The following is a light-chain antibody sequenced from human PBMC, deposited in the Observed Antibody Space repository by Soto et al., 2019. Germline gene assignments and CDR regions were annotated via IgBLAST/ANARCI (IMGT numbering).Light chain of an antibody. CDR2: DVS. CDR1: QDIRGA. Sequence: AIQLTQSPSSLSASVGDRVTITCRASQDIRGALAWYQQKPGKAPKLLIYDVSTLENEVPSRFSGSSSGTQFTLTVSSLQPEEFGTYYCQQFNSYPITFGHGTRLEI. V-gene: IGKV1-13*02. J-gene: IGKJ5*01. CDR3: QQFNSYPIT.